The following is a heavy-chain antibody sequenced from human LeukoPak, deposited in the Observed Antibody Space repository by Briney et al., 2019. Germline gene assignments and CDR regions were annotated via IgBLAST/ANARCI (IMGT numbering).Heavy chain of an antibody. CDR3: ARAQGRAGAGFDI. D-gene: IGHD3-10*01. Sequence: KPSETLSLTCTVSGGSISSSSYYWGWIRQPPGKGLEWIGSIYYSGSTYYNPSLKSRVTISVDTSKNRFSLKLSSVTAADTAVYYCARAQGRAGAGFDIWGQGTMVTVSS. V-gene: IGHV4-39*07. CDR2: IYYSGST. CDR1: GGSISSSSYY. J-gene: IGHJ3*02.